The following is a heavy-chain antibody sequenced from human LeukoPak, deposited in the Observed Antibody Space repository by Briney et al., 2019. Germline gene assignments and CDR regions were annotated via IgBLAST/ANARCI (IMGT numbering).Heavy chain of an antibody. D-gene: IGHD1-26*01. V-gene: IGHV3-7*01. CDR1: GFTFSSTW. CDR3: ARPGVAGGAFDV. Sequence: GGSLRLSCAASGFTFSSTWMNWVRRVPGKGREWVGNIQPDGSEAYYVDSVEGRFTISRDNFRDSLFLQMNSLRAEDTAVYYCARPGVAGGAFDVWGRGTVVTVSS. CDR2: IQPDGSEA. J-gene: IGHJ3*01.